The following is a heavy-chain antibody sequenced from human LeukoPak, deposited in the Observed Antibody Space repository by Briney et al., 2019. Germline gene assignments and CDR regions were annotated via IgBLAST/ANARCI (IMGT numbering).Heavy chain of an antibody. CDR1: GFTFSSYA. D-gene: IGHD2-21*02. CDR2: ISYDGSNK. J-gene: IGHJ4*02. CDR3: ARAPVVVTPPPDY. V-gene: IGHV3-30*04. Sequence: GGSLRLSCAPSGFTFSSYAMHWVRQAPGKGLEWVAFISYDGSNKYYADSVKGRFTISRDNSKNTLYLQMNSQRAEDTAVYYCARAPVVVTPPPDYWGQGTLVTVSS.